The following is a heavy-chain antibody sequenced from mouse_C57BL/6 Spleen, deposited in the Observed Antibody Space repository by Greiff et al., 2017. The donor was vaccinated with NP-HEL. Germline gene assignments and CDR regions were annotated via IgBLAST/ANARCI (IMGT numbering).Heavy chain of an antibody. D-gene: IGHD1-1*01. V-gene: IGHV1-42*01. J-gene: IGHJ2*01. CDR2: INPSTGGT. CDR3: ARGGLLFDY. Sequence: VQLQQSGPELVKPGASVKISCKASGYSFTGYYMNWVKQSPEKSLEWIGEINPSTGGTTYNQKFKAKATLTVDKSSSTAYMQLKSLTSEDSAVYYCARGGLLFDYWGQGTTLTVSS. CDR1: GYSFTGYY.